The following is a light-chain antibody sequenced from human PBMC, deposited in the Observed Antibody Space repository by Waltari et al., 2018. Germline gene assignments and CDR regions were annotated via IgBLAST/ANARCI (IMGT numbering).Light chain of an antibody. CDR1: QSLVHSDGNTH. CDR3: TQGTHWPYT. V-gene: IGKV2-30*02. Sequence: DVVMTQSPLSLHVTPGQAAYLSCKSSQSLVHSDGNTHLNWFQQRPGQSPRRLIYSVSNRDSGVPDKFSGSGSGTDFTLKISRVEAEDVGVYYCTQGTHWPYTFGQGTKLDIK. J-gene: IGKJ2*01. CDR2: SVS.